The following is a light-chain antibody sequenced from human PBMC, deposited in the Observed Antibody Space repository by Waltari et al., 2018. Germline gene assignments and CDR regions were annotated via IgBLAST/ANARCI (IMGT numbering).Light chain of an antibody. CDR3: QQYSNSPPYT. V-gene: IGKV3-15*01. Sequence: EIVMTQSPATLSVSPGERATLSCSASQSVSSNLAWYQQKPGQAPRLLIYGASTRATGIPVRFSGSGSGTEFTLTISSLQSEDFAVYYCQQYSNSPPYTFGQGTKLEIK. CDR1: QSVSSN. J-gene: IGKJ2*01. CDR2: GAS.